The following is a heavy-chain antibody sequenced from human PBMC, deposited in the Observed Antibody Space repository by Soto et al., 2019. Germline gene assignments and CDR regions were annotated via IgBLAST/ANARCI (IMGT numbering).Heavy chain of an antibody. Sequence: GGSLRLSCAASGFTFSSYGMHWVRQAPGKGLEWVAVIWYDGSNKYYADSVKGRFTISRDNSKNTLYLQMNSLRAEDTAVYYCARELQQQLARYYYYYGMDVWGQGTTVTVSS. CDR2: IWYDGSNK. D-gene: IGHD6-13*01. CDR3: ARELQQQLARYYYYYGMDV. J-gene: IGHJ6*02. CDR1: GFTFSSYG. V-gene: IGHV3-33*01.